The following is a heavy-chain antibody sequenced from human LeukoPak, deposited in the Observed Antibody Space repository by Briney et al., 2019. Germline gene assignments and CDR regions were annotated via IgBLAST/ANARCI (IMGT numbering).Heavy chain of an antibody. CDR2: IYYSGST. CDR3: AAGIAVAGPFDY. CDR1: GGSISSYY. V-gene: IGHV4-59*01. Sequence: NPSETLSLTCTVSGGSISSYYWSWIRQPPGKGLEWIGYIYYSGSTNYNPSLKSRVTISVDTSKNQFSLKLSSVTAADTAVCYCAAGIAVAGPFDYWGQGTLVTVSS. J-gene: IGHJ4*02. D-gene: IGHD6-19*01.